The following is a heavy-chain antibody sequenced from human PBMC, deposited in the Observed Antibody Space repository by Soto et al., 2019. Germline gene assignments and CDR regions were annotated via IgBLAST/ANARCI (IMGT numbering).Heavy chain of an antibody. Sequence: PSQTLSLTCAISGDSVSSNSAAWTWIRQSPSRGLEWLGRTYYRSEWYNDYAVSVKSRIRINPDTSKNQFSLQLDSVTPDDTALYYWARYISGGRGVDDWGQGTLVTVSS. CDR3: ARYISGGRGVDD. D-gene: IGHD3-10*01. J-gene: IGHJ1*01. CDR1: GDSVSSNSAA. V-gene: IGHV6-1*01. CDR2: TYYRSEWYN.